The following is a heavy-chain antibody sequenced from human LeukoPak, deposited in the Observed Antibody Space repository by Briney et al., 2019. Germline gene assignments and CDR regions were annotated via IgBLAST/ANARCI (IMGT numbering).Heavy chain of an antibody. D-gene: IGHD2-15*01. Sequence: ASVKVSCKASGYTFTGYYMHWGRQAPGQGLEWRGWINPNSGGTNYAQKFQGRVTMTRDTSISTAYMELSRLRPDDTAVYYCANAVSPRYCSGGSCFIFDYWGQGTLVTVSS. CDR1: GYTFTGYY. J-gene: IGHJ4*02. V-gene: IGHV1-2*02. CDR3: ANAVSPRYCSGGSCFIFDY. CDR2: INPNSGGT.